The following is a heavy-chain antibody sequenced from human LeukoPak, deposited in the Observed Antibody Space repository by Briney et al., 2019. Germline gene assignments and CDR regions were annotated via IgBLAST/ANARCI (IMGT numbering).Heavy chain of an antibody. CDR1: GFTFSSNG. J-gene: IGHJ4*02. CDR2: IWFDGSQK. D-gene: IGHD1-26*01. V-gene: IGHV3-33*01. Sequence: GGSLRLSCAASGFTFSSNGMHWVRQAPGKGLEWVALIWFDGSQKYYADSVKGRFTISRDNSKNTLYLQMNSLRAEDTAVYYCARLSGSYLDYWGQGTLVTVSS. CDR3: ARLSGSYLDY.